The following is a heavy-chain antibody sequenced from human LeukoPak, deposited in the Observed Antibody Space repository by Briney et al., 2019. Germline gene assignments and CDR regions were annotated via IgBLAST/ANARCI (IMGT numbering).Heavy chain of an antibody. J-gene: IGHJ4*02. CDR1: GGSISSGGYY. V-gene: IGHV4-31*03. Sequence: SETLSLTCTVSGGSISSGGYYWSWIRQHPGKGLEWIGYIYYSGTTSYNPSLKSRVTISVDTSKNQFSLKLSSVTAADTAVYYCARATGPYVAEPDYWGQGTLVTVSS. D-gene: IGHD6-19*01. CDR2: IYYSGTT. CDR3: ARATGPYVAEPDY.